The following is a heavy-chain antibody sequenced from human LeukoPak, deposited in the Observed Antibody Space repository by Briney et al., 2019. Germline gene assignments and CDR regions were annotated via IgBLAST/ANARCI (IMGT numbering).Heavy chain of an antibody. CDR2: INWNGGST. J-gene: IGHJ5*02. Sequence: RPGGSLRLSCAASGFTFDDYGMSWVRQAPGKGLEWVSGINWNGGSTGYADSVKGRFTISRDNAKNSLYLQMNSLRAEDTAVYYCARHGITIFLSHEGEFDPWGQGTLVTVSS. CDR1: GFTFDDYG. CDR3: ARHGITIFLSHEGEFDP. V-gene: IGHV3-20*04. D-gene: IGHD3-3*01.